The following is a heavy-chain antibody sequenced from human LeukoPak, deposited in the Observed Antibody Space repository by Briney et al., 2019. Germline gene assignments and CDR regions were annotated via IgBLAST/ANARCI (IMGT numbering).Heavy chain of an antibody. CDR1: GYTFTGYY. J-gene: IGHJ4*02. D-gene: IGHD3-9*01. CDR2: INPNSGGT. Sequence: ASVKVSCKASGYTFTGYYMHWVRQAPGQGLEWMGWINPNSGGTNYAQKFQGRVTMTRDTSISTAYMELSRLRSDDTAVYYCARDPPWDYDILTGYLYWGQGTLVTVSS. V-gene: IGHV1-2*02. CDR3: ARDPPWDYDILTGYLY.